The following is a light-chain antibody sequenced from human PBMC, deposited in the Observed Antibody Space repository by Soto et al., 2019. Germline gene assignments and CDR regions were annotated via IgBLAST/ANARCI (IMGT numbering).Light chain of an antibody. V-gene: IGLV1-44*01. CDR3: ATWDDSLNGYV. CDR2: SSN. Sequence: QSVLTQPPSVSGTPGQRVSLSCSGSSSNIGSNPVNWYQQFPGTAPKLLIHSSNQRPSGVPDRLSASKSGTSASLAISGLQSEDEADYYCATWDDSLNGYVFGPGTKLTVL. J-gene: IGLJ1*01. CDR1: SSNIGSNP.